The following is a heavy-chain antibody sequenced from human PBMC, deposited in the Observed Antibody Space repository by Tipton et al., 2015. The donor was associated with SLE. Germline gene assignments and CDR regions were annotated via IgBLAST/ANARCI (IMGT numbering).Heavy chain of an antibody. CDR2: IYYSGST. D-gene: IGHD5-24*01. Sequence: GSLRLSCTVSGGSISSSSYYWGWIRQPPGKGLEWIGRIYYSGSTNYNPSLKSRVTISVDTSKNQFSLKLSSVTAADTAVYYCARDRRIDGYKPDAFDIWGQGTMVTVSS. V-gene: IGHV4-39*07. CDR1: GGSISSSSYY. CDR3: ARDRRIDGYKPDAFDI. J-gene: IGHJ3*02.